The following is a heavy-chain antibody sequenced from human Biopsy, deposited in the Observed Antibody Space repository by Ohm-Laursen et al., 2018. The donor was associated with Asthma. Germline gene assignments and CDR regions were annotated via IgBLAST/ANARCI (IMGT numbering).Heavy chain of an antibody. V-gene: IGHV3-30*18. CDR2: ITHDGSRM. CDR3: AKNNDQQLTY. Sequence: SLRLSCAASGFAFGKYGMDWARQAPGKGLQWVAVITHDGSRMYYADSVRGRFTISRDNSRNTLYLEMSSLRVDDTAVYYCAKNNDQQLTYWGRGTLVTVSS. CDR1: GFAFGKYG. J-gene: IGHJ4*01. D-gene: IGHD6-13*01.